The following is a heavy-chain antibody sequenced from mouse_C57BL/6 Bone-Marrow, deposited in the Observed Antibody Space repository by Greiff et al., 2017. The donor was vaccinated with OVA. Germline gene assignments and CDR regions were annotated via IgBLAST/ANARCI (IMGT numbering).Heavy chain of an antibody. CDR1: GFTFSNYW. D-gene: IGHD2-5*01. CDR3: TYSNYVFFAY. J-gene: IGHJ3*01. V-gene: IGHV6-3*01. CDR2: IRLKSDNYAT. Sequence: EVQGVESGGGLVQPGGSMKLSCVASGFTFSNYWMNWVRQSPEKGLEWVAQIRLKSDNYATHYAESVKGRFTISRDDSKSSVYLQMNNLRAEDTGIYYCTYSNYVFFAYWGQGTLVTVSA.